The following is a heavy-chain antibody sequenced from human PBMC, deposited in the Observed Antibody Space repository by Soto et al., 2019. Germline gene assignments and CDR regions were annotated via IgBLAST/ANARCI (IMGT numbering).Heavy chain of an antibody. V-gene: IGHV1-18*01. CDR1: GYTFTSYG. CDR2: ISAYNGNT. J-gene: IGHJ6*03. D-gene: IGHD3-10*01. CDR3: PSLLWFGDNPSSWPMDV. Sequence: ASVKVSCKASGYTFTSYGISWVRQAPGQGLEWMGWISAYNGNTNYAQKLQGRVTMTTDTSTSTAYMELRSLRSDDTAVYYCPSLLWFGDNPSSWPMDVWGKGTTVTVSS.